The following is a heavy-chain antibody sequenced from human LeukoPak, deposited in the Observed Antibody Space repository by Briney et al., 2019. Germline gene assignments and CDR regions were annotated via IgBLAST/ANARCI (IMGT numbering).Heavy chain of an antibody. Sequence: VKVSCKVSGYTLTESSMHWMRQAPGKGLEWMGGFDAEDGETIYAQKFQGRVTMTEDTSTDTAYMELSSLRSEDTAVYYCATGLWAAAVGSKYDYYWGQGTLVTVSS. D-gene: IGHD6-13*01. J-gene: IGHJ4*02. CDR1: GYTLTESS. CDR2: FDAEDGET. V-gene: IGHV1-24*01. CDR3: ATGLWAAAVGSKYDYY.